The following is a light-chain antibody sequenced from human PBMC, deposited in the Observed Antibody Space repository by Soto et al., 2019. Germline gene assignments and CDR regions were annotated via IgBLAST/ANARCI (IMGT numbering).Light chain of an antibody. Sequence: EIVLTQSPATLPLSPGERATLSCRASQSVSRYLAWYQQKPGQAPRLLIYDASNRATGIPARFSGSGSGTDFTLTISSLEPEDFAVYYCEQRSDWPLTFGGGTKVEIK. CDR1: QSVSRY. CDR3: EQRSDWPLT. CDR2: DAS. J-gene: IGKJ4*01. V-gene: IGKV3-11*01.